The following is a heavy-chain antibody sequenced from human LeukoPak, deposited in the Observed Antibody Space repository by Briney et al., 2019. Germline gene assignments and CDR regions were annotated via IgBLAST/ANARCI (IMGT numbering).Heavy chain of an antibody. J-gene: IGHJ4*02. V-gene: IGHV3-30*03. CDR3: AHGGRWLQLDY. CDR1: RFTFSSYG. Sequence: GGSLRLSCAASRFTFSSYGMHWVRQAQGKGLEWVAVISYEGGNKYYADSVKGRFTISRDNSKNTLYLQMNSLRAEDTAVYYCAHGGRWLQLDYWGQGTLSPSPQ. CDR2: ISYEGGNK. D-gene: IGHD5-24*01.